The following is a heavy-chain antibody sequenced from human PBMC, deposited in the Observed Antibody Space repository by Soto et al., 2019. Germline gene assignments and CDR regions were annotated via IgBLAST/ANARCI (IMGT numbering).Heavy chain of an antibody. CDR2: IYYSGRT. CDR3: ARISGYSYGLPPYFDY. Sequence: QVQLQESGPGLVKPSETLSLTCTVSGGSVSSGSYYWSWFRQPPGKGLEWIGSIYYSGRTNYNPSLTSRVTISVATSKNQFSLKLSSVTAADTAVYYCARISGYSYGLPPYFDYWGQGTLVTVSS. CDR1: GGSVSSGSYY. V-gene: IGHV4-61*01. J-gene: IGHJ4*02. D-gene: IGHD5-18*01.